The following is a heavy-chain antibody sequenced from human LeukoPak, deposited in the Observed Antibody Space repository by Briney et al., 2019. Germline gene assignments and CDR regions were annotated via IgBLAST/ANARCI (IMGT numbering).Heavy chain of an antibody. CDR3: ARAARSSSWVHAYYFDY. J-gene: IGHJ4*02. CDR1: GGSISSSSYY. V-gene: IGHV4-39*07. CDR2: IYYSGST. D-gene: IGHD6-13*01. Sequence: PSETLSLTCTVSGGSISSSSYYWGWIRQPPGKGLEWIGSIYYSGSTYYNPSLKSRVTISVDTSKNQFSLKLSSVTAADTAVYYCARAARSSSWVHAYYFDYWGQGTLVTVSS.